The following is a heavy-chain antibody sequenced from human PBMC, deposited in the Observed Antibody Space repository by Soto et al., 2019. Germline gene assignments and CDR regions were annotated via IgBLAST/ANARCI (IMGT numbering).Heavy chain of an antibody. CDR3: ARDLDGYSHFDY. D-gene: IGHD4-4*01. CDR1: GGSISSGGYY. Sequence: QVQLQESGPGLVKPSQTLSLTCTVSGGSISSGGYYWSWIRQHPEKGLEWIGYIYYSGSTYYNPSPKIRVTISVDTCKNQFSLELSSVTAADTAMYYCARDLDGYSHFDYWGQGTLVTVSS. V-gene: IGHV4-31*03. J-gene: IGHJ4*02. CDR2: IYYSGST.